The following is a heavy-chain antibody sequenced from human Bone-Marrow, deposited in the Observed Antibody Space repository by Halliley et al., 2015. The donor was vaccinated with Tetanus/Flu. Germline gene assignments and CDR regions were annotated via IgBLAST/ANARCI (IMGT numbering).Heavy chain of an antibody. J-gene: IGHJ6*02. Sequence: WVAFISSISNSQTLANSGKGRFTITRNNAKNSLYLQMNSLRAEDTAVYYCAGEGMTGGYYGRDVWGQGTTVTVSS. CDR3: AGEGMTGGYYGRDV. D-gene: IGHD3-16*01. CDR2: ISSISNSQ. V-gene: IGHV3-11*05.